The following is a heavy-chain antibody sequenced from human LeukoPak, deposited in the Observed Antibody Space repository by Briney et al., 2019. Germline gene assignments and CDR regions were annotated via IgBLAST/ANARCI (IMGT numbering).Heavy chain of an antibody. CDR3: ARVGSRASRLGINYYYGMDV. CDR1: GFTFSSYA. D-gene: IGHD3-10*01. CDR2: ISGSGGST. J-gene: IGHJ6*02. V-gene: IGHV3-23*01. Sequence: GGSLRLSCAASGFTFSSYAMSWVRQAPGKGLEWVSAISGSGGSTYYADSVKGRFTISRDNAKNSLYLQMNSLRAEDTAVYYCARVGSRASRLGINYYYGMDVWGQGTTVTVSS.